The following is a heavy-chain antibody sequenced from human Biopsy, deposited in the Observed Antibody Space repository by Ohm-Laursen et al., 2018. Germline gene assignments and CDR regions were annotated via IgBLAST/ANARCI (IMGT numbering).Heavy chain of an antibody. Sequence: GASVKVSCKASGYTFSLYHIHWVRQAPGQGLEWMGWIDPDSGRTSFGQNFQGRVTMTSDTSTGTAYLELTRLRSDDTAVYYCARDPYCSGGNCYSPLDHWGQGTLVTVSA. D-gene: IGHD2-15*01. CDR2: IDPDSGRT. V-gene: IGHV1-2*02. CDR3: ARDPYCSGGNCYSPLDH. CDR1: GYTFSLYH. J-gene: IGHJ4*02.